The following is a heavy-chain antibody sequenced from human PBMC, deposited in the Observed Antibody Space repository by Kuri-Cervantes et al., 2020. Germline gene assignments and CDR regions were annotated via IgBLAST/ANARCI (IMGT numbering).Heavy chain of an antibody. V-gene: IGHV4-59*01. CDR1: GGSFSGYC. J-gene: IGHJ4*02. Sequence: SETLSLTCAVYGGSFSGYCWSWIRQPPGKGLEWIGYIYYSGSTNYNPSLKSRVTISVDTSKNQFSLKLSSVTAADTAVYYCARVNGDYVLNYWGQGTLVTVSS. CDR2: IYYSGST. CDR3: ARVNGDYVLNY. D-gene: IGHD4-17*01.